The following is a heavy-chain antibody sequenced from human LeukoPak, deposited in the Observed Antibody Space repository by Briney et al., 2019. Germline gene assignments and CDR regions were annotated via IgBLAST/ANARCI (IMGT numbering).Heavy chain of an antibody. CDR3: ARGIGYCSSTSCYLYYYMDV. CDR1: GFTFSSYA. Sequence: PGGSLRLSCAASGFTFSSYAMSWVRQAPGKGLEWVSAISGSGGSTYYADSVKGRFTISRDNSKNTLYLQMNSLRAEDTAVYYCARGIGYCSSTSCYLYYYMDVWGKGTTVTVSS. D-gene: IGHD2-2*01. J-gene: IGHJ6*03. CDR2: ISGSGGST. V-gene: IGHV3-23*01.